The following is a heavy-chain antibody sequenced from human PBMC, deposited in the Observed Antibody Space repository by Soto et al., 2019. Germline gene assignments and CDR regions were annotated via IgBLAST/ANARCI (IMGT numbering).Heavy chain of an antibody. D-gene: IGHD6-13*01. J-gene: IGHJ6*02. V-gene: IGHV3-30*18. CDR2: ISYDGSNK. Sequence: PGGSLRLSCAASGFTFSSYGMHWVRQAPGKGLEWVAVISYDGSNKYYADSVKGRFTISRDNSKNTLYLQMNSLRAEDTAVYYCAKDLQQQLATTYYYYGMDVWGQGTTVTVSS. CDR1: GFTFSSYG. CDR3: AKDLQQQLATTYYYYGMDV.